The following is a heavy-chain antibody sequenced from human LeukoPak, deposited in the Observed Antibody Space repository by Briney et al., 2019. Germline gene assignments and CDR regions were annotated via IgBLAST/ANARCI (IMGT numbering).Heavy chain of an antibody. J-gene: IGHJ4*02. Sequence: SQTLSLTCAISGASVSSNSAAWNGIRQSPSRGLEWPGRAYYRSKWYSDYAVSVKSRITINTDTSKNQFSLQLNSVTPEDTAVYYCARHSTSWDPFDYWGQGTLVTVSS. CDR1: GASVSSNSAA. D-gene: IGHD6-13*01. CDR3: ARHSTSWDPFDY. V-gene: IGHV6-1*01. CDR2: AYYRSKWYS.